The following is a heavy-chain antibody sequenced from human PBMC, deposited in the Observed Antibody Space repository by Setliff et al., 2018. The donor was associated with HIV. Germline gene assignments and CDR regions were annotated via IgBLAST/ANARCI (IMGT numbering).Heavy chain of an antibody. J-gene: IGHJ5*02. CDR2: VYVAGTV. CDR3: ARARTIGVSAVFFDP. Sequence: PSETLSLTCSVSGGSMSSGSYSWTWLRQPAGKEPELIGHVYVAGTVIYNPSLASRLTISIVPSKNQFSLDLTSVTAADTGKYYCARARTIGVSAVFFDPGGQGIPVTVSS. D-gene: IGHD3-3*01. CDR1: GGSMSSGSYS. V-gene: IGHV4-61*09.